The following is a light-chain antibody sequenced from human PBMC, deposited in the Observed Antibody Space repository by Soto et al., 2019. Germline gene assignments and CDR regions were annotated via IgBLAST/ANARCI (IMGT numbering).Light chain of an antibody. Sequence: EIVLTQSPGTLSLSPGERATLSCRASQSVNPYYLPRYQQKPGQAPRLLIFRASSRGTVIPDRLSGSGPGTDFTLTISSLEPEDFVVYYCQYYGRSPSTFGQRTKVEIK. V-gene: IGKV3-20*01. CDR2: RAS. CDR3: QYYGRSPST. J-gene: IGKJ1*01. CDR1: QSVNPYY.